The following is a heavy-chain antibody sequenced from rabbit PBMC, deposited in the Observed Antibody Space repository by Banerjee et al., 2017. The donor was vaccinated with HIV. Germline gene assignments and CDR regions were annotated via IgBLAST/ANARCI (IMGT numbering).Heavy chain of an antibody. CDR1: GFSFSSYH. Sequence: QSLEESGGDLVKPGASLTLTCTASGFSFSSYHMCWVRQAPGKGLEWIACIHAGSSGNTRYASWAKGRFTISKTSSTMVTLQMISLTGADTATYFCARDEPFANTYFNLWGQGTLVTVS. CDR3: ARDEPFANTYFNL. CDR2: IHAGSSGNT. D-gene: IGHD6-1*01. V-gene: IGHV1S40*01. J-gene: IGHJ4*01.